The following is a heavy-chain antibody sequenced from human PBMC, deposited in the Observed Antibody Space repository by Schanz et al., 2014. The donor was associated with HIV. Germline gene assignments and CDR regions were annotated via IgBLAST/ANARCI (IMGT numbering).Heavy chain of an antibody. CDR1: GFTFNVYG. V-gene: IGHV3-30*18. D-gene: IGHD6-6*01. J-gene: IGHJ2*01. CDR3: AKGYTSSSVFNL. CDR2: ISPDGDTQ. Sequence: QGQLVESGGGVVRPGRCLRPSCTATGFTFNVYGMHWVRQAPGKGLEWVARISPDGDTQHYADSLKGRFTISRDNFKNTLDLQMDSLRPDDTAVYYCAKGYTSSSVFNLWGRGTLVTVSS.